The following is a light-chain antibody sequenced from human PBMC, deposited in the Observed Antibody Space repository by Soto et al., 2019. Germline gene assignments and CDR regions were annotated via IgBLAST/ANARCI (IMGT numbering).Light chain of an antibody. V-gene: IGKV3-20*01. J-gene: IGKJ1*01. Sequence: ELVLTQAPGTLSLSPGERATLSCRASQSVSSSFLAWYQQKPGQAPRLLIYAAASRATSTPDRFSGSGSRTDFTLSISRLEPEDFAVYYCQHYGDSRTFGQGTKVDIK. CDR2: AAA. CDR3: QHYGDSRT. CDR1: QSVSSSF.